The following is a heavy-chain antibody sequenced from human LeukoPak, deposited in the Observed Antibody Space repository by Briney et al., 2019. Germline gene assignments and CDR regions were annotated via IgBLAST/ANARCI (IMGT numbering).Heavy chain of an antibody. CDR1: GGSFSGYY. J-gene: IGHJ5*02. CDR3: ARGGHNSRRDNWFDP. Sequence: SETLSLTCAVSGGSFSGYYWSWIRQLPGKGLEWIGVINHSGSTNYNPSLQSRVTISVDTSKNQFSLTLSSVTAADTALYHCARGGHNSRRDNWFDP. V-gene: IGHV4-34*01. D-gene: IGHD1-14*01. CDR2: INHSGST.